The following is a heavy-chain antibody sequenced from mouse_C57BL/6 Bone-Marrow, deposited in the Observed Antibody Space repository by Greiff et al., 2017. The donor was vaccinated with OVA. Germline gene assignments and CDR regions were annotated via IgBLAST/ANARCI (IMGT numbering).Heavy chain of an antibody. J-gene: IGHJ2*01. CDR1: GYTFTSYW. D-gene: IGHD1-1*01. CDR2: IDPSDSYT. Sequence: QVQLQQPGAELVKPGASVKLSCKASGYTFTSYWMQWVKQRPGQGLEWIGEIDPSDSYTTYNQKFKGKATLTVDTSSSTAYLQLISLTSDDSAVYYCARDFTTVVAPTWGQGTTLTVSA. CDR3: ARDFTTVVAPT. V-gene: IGHV1-50*01.